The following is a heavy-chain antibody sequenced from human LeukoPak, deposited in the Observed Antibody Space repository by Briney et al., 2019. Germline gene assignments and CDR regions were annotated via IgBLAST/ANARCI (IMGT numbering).Heavy chain of an antibody. Sequence: PGRSLRLSCAASGFTFSSYAMHWVRQAPSKGLEWVAVISYDGSNKYYADSVKGRFTISRDNSKNTLYLQMNSLRAEDTAVYYCARVSYILTGYYPPDYWGQGTLVTVSS. CDR3: ARVSYILTGYYPPDY. CDR2: ISYDGSNK. D-gene: IGHD3-9*01. CDR1: GFTFSSYA. V-gene: IGHV3-30-3*01. J-gene: IGHJ4*02.